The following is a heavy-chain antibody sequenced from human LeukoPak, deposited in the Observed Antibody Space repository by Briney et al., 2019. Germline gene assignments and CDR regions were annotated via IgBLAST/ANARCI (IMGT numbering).Heavy chain of an antibody. V-gene: IGHV1-69*05. Sequence: SVKVSCKASGGTFSSYAISWVRQAPGQGLEWMGGIIPIFGAANYAQKFQGRVTITTDESTSTAYMELSSLRSEDTAVYYCALWRQQLVRYFDYWGQGTLVTVSS. CDR2: IIPIFGAA. J-gene: IGHJ4*02. D-gene: IGHD6-13*01. CDR1: GGTFSSYA. CDR3: ALWRQQLVRYFDY.